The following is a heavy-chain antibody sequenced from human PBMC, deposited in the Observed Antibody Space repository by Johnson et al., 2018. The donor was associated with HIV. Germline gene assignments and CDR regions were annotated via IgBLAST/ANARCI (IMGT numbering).Heavy chain of an antibody. CDR1: AFTFRSYS. V-gene: IGHV3-30*14. CDR2: ISYDGSNK. Sequence: QVQLVESGGGVVQPGRSLRLSCAASAFTFRSYSMHWVRQAPGKGLEWVAVISYDGSNKYYADSLKGRFSISRDNSNNTRYLQMNSLRPEDTAVYYCATHYYDSINAFDIWGQGTMVTVSS. CDR3: ATHYYDSINAFDI. J-gene: IGHJ3*02. D-gene: IGHD3-22*01.